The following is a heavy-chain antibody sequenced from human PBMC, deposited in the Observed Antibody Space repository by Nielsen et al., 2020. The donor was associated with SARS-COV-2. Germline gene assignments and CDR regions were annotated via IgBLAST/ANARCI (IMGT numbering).Heavy chain of an antibody. J-gene: IGHJ3*02. CDR2: ISYSGST. Sequence: WIRQPPGKGLEWIGSISYSGSTYYNPTLKSRVTISVDTSKYQFSLKLSSVTAADTESSLKLSSVTAADTAVYYCARGLIAAIDAFDIWGQGTMVTVSS. V-gene: IGHV4-39*07. CDR3: LSSVTAADTAVYYCARGLIAAIDAFDI. D-gene: IGHD6-25*01.